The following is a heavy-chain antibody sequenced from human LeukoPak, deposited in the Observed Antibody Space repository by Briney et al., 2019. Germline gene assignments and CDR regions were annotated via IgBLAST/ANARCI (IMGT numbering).Heavy chain of an antibody. CDR1: GGSISSYY. D-gene: IGHD5-18*01. J-gene: IGHJ4*02. CDR3: ARGTARGNYYFDY. V-gene: IGHV4-59*12. CDR2: IYHSGST. Sequence: SETLSLTCTVSGGSISSYYWSWIRQPPGKGLEWIGYIYHSGSTYYNPSLKSRVTISVDRSKNQFSLKLSSVTAADTAVYYCARGTARGNYYFDYWGQGTLVTVSS.